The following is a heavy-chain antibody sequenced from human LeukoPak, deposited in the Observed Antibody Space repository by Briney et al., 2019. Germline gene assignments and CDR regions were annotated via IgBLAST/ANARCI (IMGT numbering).Heavy chain of an antibody. CDR3: ARQTRLIAAAGASDY. CDR2: IYYSGST. V-gene: IGHV4-39*01. CDR1: GGSISSSSYY. Sequence: SETLSLTCTVSGGSISSSSYYWGWIRQPPGKGLEWIGSIYYSGSTYYNPSLKSRVTISVDTSKNQFSLKLSSVTAADTAVYYCARQTRLIAAAGASDYWGQGTLVTVSS. J-gene: IGHJ4*02. D-gene: IGHD6-13*01.